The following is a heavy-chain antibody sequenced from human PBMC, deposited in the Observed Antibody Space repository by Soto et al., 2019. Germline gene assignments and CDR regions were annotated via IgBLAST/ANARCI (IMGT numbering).Heavy chain of an antibody. D-gene: IGHD6-13*01. Sequence: VQLLESGGGLVQPGGSLRLSCAASGFTLNNYGMSWVRQAPGKGLEWVSAISPNGQGIYYADSVKCRFIISEDNSKNSVFLHMDSLTGDDTSVYYCAKDRGYPRDYFHYWGQGTLVTVSS. V-gene: IGHV3-23*01. J-gene: IGHJ4*02. CDR2: ISPNGQGI. CDR1: GFTLNNYG. CDR3: AKDRGYPRDYFHY.